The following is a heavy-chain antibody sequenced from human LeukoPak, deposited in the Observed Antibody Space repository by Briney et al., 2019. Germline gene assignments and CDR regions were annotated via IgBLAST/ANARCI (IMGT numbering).Heavy chain of an antibody. V-gene: IGHV4-34*01. CDR1: GGSFSGYY. CDR2: INHSGST. Sequence: SETLSLTCAVYGGSFSGYYWSWIRQPPGKGLEWIGKINHSGSTNYNPSLKSRVTISVDTSKNQFSLKLSSVTAADTAVYYCARGNIVVVVAAPSYYMDVWGKGTTVTVSS. CDR3: ARGNIVVVVAAPSYYMDV. J-gene: IGHJ6*03. D-gene: IGHD2-15*01.